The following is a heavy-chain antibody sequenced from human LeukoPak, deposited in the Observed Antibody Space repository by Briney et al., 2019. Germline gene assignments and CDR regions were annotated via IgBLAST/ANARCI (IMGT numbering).Heavy chain of an antibody. V-gene: IGHV1-69*13. CDR3: ARDNDACGYSYGYCYFDY. CDR2: IIPIFGTA. D-gene: IGHD5-18*01. J-gene: IGHJ4*02. Sequence: SVKVSRKASGGTFSSYAISWVRQAPGQGLEWMGGIIPIFGTANYAQKFQGRVTITADESTSTAYMELSSLRSEDTAVYYCARDNDACGYSYGYCYFDYWGQGTLVTVSS. CDR1: GGTFSSYA.